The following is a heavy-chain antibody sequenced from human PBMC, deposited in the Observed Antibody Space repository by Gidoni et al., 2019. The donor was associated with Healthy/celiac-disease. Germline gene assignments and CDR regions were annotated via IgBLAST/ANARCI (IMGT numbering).Heavy chain of an antibody. CDR3: ARNVELFDY. Sequence: QVQLQGSGPGLVKPSATLSLTCTVSGGSISSYYWSWIRQPPGKGLEWIGYIYYSGSTNYNPSFKSRVTISVDTSKNQFSLKLSSVTAADTAVYYCARNVELFDYWGQGTLVTVSS. V-gene: IGHV4-59*01. D-gene: IGHD1-1*01. CDR1: GGSISSYY. J-gene: IGHJ4*02. CDR2: IYYSGST.